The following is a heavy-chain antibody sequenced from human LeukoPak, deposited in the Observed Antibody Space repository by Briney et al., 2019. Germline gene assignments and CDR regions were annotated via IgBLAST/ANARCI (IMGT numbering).Heavy chain of an antibody. CDR1: GFTFHNYA. D-gene: IGHD3-3*01. Sequence: GGSLRLSCKASGFTFHNYAMTWVRQAPGKGLDWVSTVSGTGTSTFYADSVKVRATISRDNSKNMLYLQMSSLRAEDTAMYYCAKGYYDSHRGFFEYWGLGTLVAVSS. CDR2: VSGTGTST. J-gene: IGHJ4*02. CDR3: AKGYYDSHRGFFEY. V-gene: IGHV3-23*01.